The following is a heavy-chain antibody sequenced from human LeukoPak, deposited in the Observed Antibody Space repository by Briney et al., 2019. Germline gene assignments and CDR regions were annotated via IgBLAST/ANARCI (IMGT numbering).Heavy chain of an antibody. CDR3: AKGVLSYYYYGMDV. Sequence: WGSLRLSCAASGFTFSSYAMSWVRQAPGKGLEWVSAISGGGGSTHYADSVKGRLTISRDNSKNTLYLQMNSLRAEDTAVYYCAKGVLSYYYYGMDVWGQGTTVTVSS. J-gene: IGHJ6*02. CDR2: ISGGGGST. V-gene: IGHV3-23*01. CDR1: GFTFSSYA. D-gene: IGHD2-8*02.